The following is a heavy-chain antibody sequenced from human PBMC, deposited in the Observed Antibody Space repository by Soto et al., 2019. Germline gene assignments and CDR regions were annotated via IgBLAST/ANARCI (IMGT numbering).Heavy chain of an antibody. CDR1: GYTFTSYG. CDR3: ARTYYYDSSGYHGDY. CDR2: IRAYNGNT. Sequence: QVQLVQSGAEVKKPGASVKVSCKASGYTFTSYGISWVRQAPGQGLEWMGWIRAYNGNTNYAQKLQGRVTMTTDTSTSTAYMELRSLRSDDTAVYYCARTYYYDSSGYHGDYWGQGTLVTVSS. J-gene: IGHJ4*02. D-gene: IGHD3-22*01. V-gene: IGHV1-18*01.